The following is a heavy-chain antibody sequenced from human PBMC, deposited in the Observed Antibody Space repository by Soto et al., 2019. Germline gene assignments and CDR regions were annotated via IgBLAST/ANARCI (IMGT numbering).Heavy chain of an antibody. CDR3: ARDSAASAPSYSFDY. Sequence: GASVKVSCKASGYKFINHYIHWVRQAPGVGLEWMGIINPNGGGTDYAQKFQGRVTMTTDTYASTVQMEMSSLRSEDTAVYFCARDSAASAPSYSFDYWGQGTLVTV. J-gene: IGHJ4*02. D-gene: IGHD3-10*01. V-gene: IGHV1-46*01. CDR1: GYKFINHY. CDR2: INPNGGGT.